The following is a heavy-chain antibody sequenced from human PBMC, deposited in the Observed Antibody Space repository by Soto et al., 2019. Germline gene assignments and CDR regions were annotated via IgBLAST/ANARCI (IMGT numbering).Heavy chain of an antibody. J-gene: IGHJ4*02. D-gene: IGHD5-12*01. CDR2: ISYDGSNK. V-gene: IGHV3-30*18. Sequence: GGSLRLSCAASGFTFSSYGMHWVRQAPGKGLEWVAVISYDGSNKYYADSVKGRFTISRDNSKNTLDLKMNSLRGDDTAIYYCAKEEVCVKWQCLPTPPFDYWGQGTLVTVSS. CDR3: AKEEVCVKWQCLPTPPFDY. CDR1: GFTFSSYG.